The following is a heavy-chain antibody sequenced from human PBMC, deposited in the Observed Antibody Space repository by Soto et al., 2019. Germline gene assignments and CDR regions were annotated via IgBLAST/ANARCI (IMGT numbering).Heavy chain of an antibody. CDR3: ARVALDRGSWYLAGPGYFDY. D-gene: IGHD6-13*01. Sequence: PSETLSLTCTVSGGSISIYYWSWIRHPPGKGLEWIGYIYYSGSTNYNPSLKSRVTISVDTSKNQFSLKLSSVTAADTAVYYCARVALDRGSWYLAGPGYFDYWGQGTLVTVSS. V-gene: IGHV4-59*01. J-gene: IGHJ4*02. CDR1: GGSISIYY. CDR2: IYYSGST.